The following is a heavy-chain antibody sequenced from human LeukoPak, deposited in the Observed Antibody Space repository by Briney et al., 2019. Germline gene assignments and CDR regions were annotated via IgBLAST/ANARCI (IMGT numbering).Heavy chain of an antibody. V-gene: IGHV4-4*07. CDR2: IYTSGST. CDR3: ARGKLWFGELSVMDV. J-gene: IGHJ6*03. D-gene: IGHD3-10*01. CDR1: GGSISSYY. Sequence: PSETLSLTCTVSGGSISSYYWSWIRQPAGKGLEWIGRIYTSGSTNYNPSLKSRVTMSVDTSKNQFSLKLSSVTAAATAVYYCARGKLWFGELSVMDVWGKGTTVTVSS.